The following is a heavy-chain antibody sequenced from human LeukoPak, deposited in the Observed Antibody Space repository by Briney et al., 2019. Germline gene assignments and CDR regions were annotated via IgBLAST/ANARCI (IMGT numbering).Heavy chain of an antibody. J-gene: IGHJ6*03. V-gene: IGHV3-23*01. CDR1: GFTFSSYA. CDR3: AKAFSGSYYYYYMDV. CDR2: ISGSGGST. D-gene: IGHD1-26*01. Sequence: GGSLRLSCAASGFTFSSYAMSWVRQAPGKGLEWVSAISGSGGSTYYADSVKGRFTISRDNSKNTLYLQMNSLRAEDTAVYYCAKAFSGSYYYYYMDVWGKGTTVTISS.